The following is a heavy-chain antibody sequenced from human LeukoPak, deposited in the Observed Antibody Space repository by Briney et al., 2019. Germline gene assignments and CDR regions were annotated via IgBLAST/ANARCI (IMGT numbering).Heavy chain of an antibody. Sequence: GGSLRLTCAASGFTFTNFGMPWDRQAPGKGLEWVAFINYLGSTRFYADSVKGRFTVSRDDSMSTLYLQMNSLRPEDMAVYYCAKDRDWAFDYWGQGTLVTVSS. CDR2: INYLGSTR. J-gene: IGHJ4*02. D-gene: IGHD3/OR15-3a*01. V-gene: IGHV3-30*02. CDR1: GFTFTNFG. CDR3: AKDRDWAFDY.